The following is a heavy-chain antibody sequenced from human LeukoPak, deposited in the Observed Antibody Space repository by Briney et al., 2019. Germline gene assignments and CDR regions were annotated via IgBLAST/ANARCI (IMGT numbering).Heavy chain of an antibody. Sequence: GGSLRLSCAASGFTFSSYAMSWVRQAPGKGLEWVSAISGSGGSTYYADSVKGRFTISRDNSKNTLYLQMNSLRDEDTALYYCAKHGSAWFAMDYWGQGNLVTVSS. CDR1: GFTFSSYA. J-gene: IGHJ4*02. D-gene: IGHD6-19*01. CDR3: AKHGSAWFAMDY. CDR2: ISGSGGST. V-gene: IGHV3-23*01.